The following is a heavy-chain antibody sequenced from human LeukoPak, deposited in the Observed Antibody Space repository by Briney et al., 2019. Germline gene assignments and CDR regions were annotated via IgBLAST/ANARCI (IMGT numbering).Heavy chain of an antibody. V-gene: IGHV3-23*01. J-gene: IGHJ4*02. CDR1: GFTFSSYA. CDR2: VTASAGNT. D-gene: IGHD3-22*01. CDR3: ARGPNYYDSSGYSGDDY. Sequence: GGTLRLSCAASGFTFSSYATSWVRQAPGKGLEWVSAVTASAGNTYYADSVKGRFTISRDNSKNTLYLQMNSLRAEDTAVYYCARGPNYYDSSGYSGDDYWGQGTLVTVSS.